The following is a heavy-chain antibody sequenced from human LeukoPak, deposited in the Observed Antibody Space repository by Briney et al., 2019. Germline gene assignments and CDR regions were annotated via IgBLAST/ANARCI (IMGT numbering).Heavy chain of an antibody. CDR3: AREVTSIVGAIGH. Sequence: GGSLRLSCAASGFTFSSYSMNWVRQAPGKGLEWVSSISSSSSYIYYADSVKGRFTISRDNAKNSLYLQMNSLRAEDTAVYYCAREVTSIVGAIGHWGQGTLVTVSS. J-gene: IGHJ4*02. D-gene: IGHD1-26*01. CDR1: GFTFSSYS. V-gene: IGHV3-21*01. CDR2: ISSSSSYI.